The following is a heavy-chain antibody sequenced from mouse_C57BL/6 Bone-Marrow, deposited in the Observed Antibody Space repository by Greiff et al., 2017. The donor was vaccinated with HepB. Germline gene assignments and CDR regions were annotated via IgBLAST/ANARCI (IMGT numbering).Heavy chain of an antibody. J-gene: IGHJ3*01. Sequence: DVKLVESGGGLVKPGGSLKLSCAASGFTFSDYGMHWVRQAPEKGLEWVAYISSGSSTIYYADTVKGRFTISRDNATNTLFLQMTSLRSEDTAMYYCASLYLGAYWGQGTLVTVSA. V-gene: IGHV5-17*01. D-gene: IGHD4-1*01. CDR2: ISSGSSTI. CDR3: ASLYLGAY. CDR1: GFTFSDYG.